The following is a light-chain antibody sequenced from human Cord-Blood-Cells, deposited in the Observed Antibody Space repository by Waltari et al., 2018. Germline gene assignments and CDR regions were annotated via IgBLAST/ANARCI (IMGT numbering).Light chain of an antibody. CDR2: DAS. CDR1: QSVSSY. CDR3: QQRSNWLT. V-gene: IGKV3-11*01. J-gene: IGKJ4*01. Sequence: EIVLTQSPATLSLSPGERATLSCRASQSVSSYLAWYQQKPGQAPRRLIYDASNRATGIPARFSGSGSGTDFTLTSSSLEPEDFAVYYCQQRSNWLTFGGGTKVEIK.